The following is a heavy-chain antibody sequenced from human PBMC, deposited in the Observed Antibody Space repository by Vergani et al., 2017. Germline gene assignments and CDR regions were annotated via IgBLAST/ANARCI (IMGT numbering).Heavy chain of an antibody. Sequence: QVQLVQSGAEVKKPGSSVKVSCKASGGTFSSYAISWARQAPGQGLEWMGGIIPIFGTANYAQKFQGRVTITADESTSTAYMELSSLRSEDTAVYYCARDGRYSGSYHLGAFDIWGQGTMVTVSS. D-gene: IGHD1-26*01. V-gene: IGHV1-69*12. CDR2: IIPIFGTA. CDR3: ARDGRYSGSYHLGAFDI. CDR1: GGTFSSYA. J-gene: IGHJ3*02.